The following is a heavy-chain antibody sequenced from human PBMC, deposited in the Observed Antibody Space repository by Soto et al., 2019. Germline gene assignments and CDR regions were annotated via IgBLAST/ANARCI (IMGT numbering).Heavy chain of an antibody. J-gene: IGHJ5*02. Sequence: ASVKVSCKASGYTFTSYYMHWVRQAPGQGLEWMGIINPSGGSTSYAQKFQGRVTMTRDTSTSTVYMELSSLRSEDTAVYYCARSSLAGTKFCWFDPWGQGTLVTVSS. CDR2: INPSGGST. V-gene: IGHV1-46*01. D-gene: IGHD6-19*01. CDR3: ARSSLAGTKFCWFDP. CDR1: GYTFTSYY.